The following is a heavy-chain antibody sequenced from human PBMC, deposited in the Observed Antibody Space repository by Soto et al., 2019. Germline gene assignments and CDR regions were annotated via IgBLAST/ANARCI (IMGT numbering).Heavy chain of an antibody. CDR3: ARYNWFDP. CDR2: ITSTSYI. J-gene: IGHJ5*02. CDR1: GFTFSSST. V-gene: IGHV3-21*01. Sequence: EVQVVESGGGLVKPGESLRLSCAASGFTFSSSTMNWVRQAPGKGLEWVSSITSTSYIYYSDSVKGRFTISRDNARNSLSLKMNSLSAEDTAVYYCARYNWFDPWGQGTLVTVAS.